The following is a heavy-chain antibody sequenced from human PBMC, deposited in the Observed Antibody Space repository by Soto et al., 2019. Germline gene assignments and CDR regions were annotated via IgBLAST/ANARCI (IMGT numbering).Heavy chain of an antibody. V-gene: IGHV1-8*01. CDR1: GYTFTSYD. Sequence: GASVKVSCKASGYTFTSYDINWVRQATGQGLEWMGWMNPNSGNTGYAQKFQGRVTMTRNTSISTAYMELSSLRSEDTAVYYCARDSSGWYYYYYGMDVWGQGTTVTV. D-gene: IGHD6-19*01. CDR2: MNPNSGNT. CDR3: ARDSSGWYYYYYGMDV. J-gene: IGHJ6*02.